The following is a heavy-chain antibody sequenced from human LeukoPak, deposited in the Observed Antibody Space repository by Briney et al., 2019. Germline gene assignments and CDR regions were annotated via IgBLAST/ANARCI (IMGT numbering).Heavy chain of an antibody. Sequence: SETLSLTCTVSGYSTSNNFYWAWIRQSPGKGLEWIVSINHSWSTYYNPSLKSRVTISVDTSKNQFSLKLSSVTSADTAVYYCARGGYYGSGSYYSPYYFDYWGQGTLVTVSS. D-gene: IGHD3-10*01. V-gene: IGHV4-38-2*02. CDR1: GYSTSNNFY. CDR3: ARGGYYGSGSYYSPYYFDY. J-gene: IGHJ4*02. CDR2: INHSWST.